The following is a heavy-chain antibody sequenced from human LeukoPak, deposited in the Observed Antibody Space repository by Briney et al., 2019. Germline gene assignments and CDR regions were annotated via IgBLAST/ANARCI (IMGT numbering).Heavy chain of an antibody. Sequence: PGGSLRLSCAASGFTFSSYAMSWVRQAPGKGLEWVSAISGSGGSTYYADSVKGRFTISRDNSKNTLYLQMNSLRAEDTAVYYCSLCRDGYNYWYFDLWGRGTLVTVSS. V-gene: IGHV3-23*01. J-gene: IGHJ2*01. CDR3: SLCRDGYNYWYFDL. D-gene: IGHD5-24*01. CDR2: ISGSGGST. CDR1: GFTFSSYA.